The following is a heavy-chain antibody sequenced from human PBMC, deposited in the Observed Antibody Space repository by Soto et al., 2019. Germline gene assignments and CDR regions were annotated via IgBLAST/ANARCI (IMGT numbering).Heavy chain of an antibody. CDR3: ATIPHSSSWYLDAFDI. Sequence: EVQLLESGGGLVQPGGSLRLSCAASGFTFSSYAMSWVRQAPGKGLEWVSAISGSGGSTYYADSVKGRFTISRDNSKNTLYLHRNSLRAEDTAVYYCATIPHSSSWYLDAFDIWGQGTMVTVSS. D-gene: IGHD6-13*01. V-gene: IGHV3-23*01. J-gene: IGHJ3*02. CDR1: GFTFSSYA. CDR2: ISGSGGST.